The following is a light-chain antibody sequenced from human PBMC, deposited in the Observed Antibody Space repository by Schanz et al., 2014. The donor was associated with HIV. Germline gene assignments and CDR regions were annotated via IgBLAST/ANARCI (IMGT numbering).Light chain of an antibody. CDR1: SGHSTYI. CDR2: LEGSGTY. CDR3: ATWDSNTLWV. V-gene: IGLV4-60*03. J-gene: IGLJ3*02. Sequence: QLVLTQSSSASASLGASVKLTCTLSSGHSTYIIAWHQQQPGKAPRYLMRLEGSGTYNQGSELPDRFSGSSSGADRYLTRSNLQSEDEADYYCATWDSNTLWVFGGGTKLTVL.